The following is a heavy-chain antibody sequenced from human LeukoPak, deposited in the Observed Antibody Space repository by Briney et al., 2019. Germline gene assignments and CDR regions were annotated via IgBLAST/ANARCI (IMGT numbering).Heavy chain of an antibody. J-gene: IGHJ4*02. Sequence: GGSLRLSCAASGFTFSSYWMSWVRQAPGKGLEWVANIKQDGGEKYYVDSVKGRFTISRDNAKNSLYLQMNSLRAEDTAVYYCARDSNHYYYDSSGLDYWGQGTLVTVSS. V-gene: IGHV3-7*01. CDR1: GFTFSSYW. D-gene: IGHD3-22*01. CDR2: IKQDGGEK. CDR3: ARDSNHYYYDSSGLDY.